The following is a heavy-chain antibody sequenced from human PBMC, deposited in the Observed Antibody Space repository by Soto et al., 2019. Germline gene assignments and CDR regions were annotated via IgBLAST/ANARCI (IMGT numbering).Heavy chain of an antibody. CDR2: ISGSGGST. Sequence: GGSLRLSCAASGFTFSSYAMSWVRQAPGKGLEWVSAISGSGGSTYYADSVKGRFTISRDNSKNTLYLQMNGLRAEDTAVYYCATGGVKYCDFWSGYYDHYYYYGMDVWGQGTTVTVS. CDR1: GFTFSSYA. J-gene: IGHJ6*02. V-gene: IGHV3-23*01. CDR3: ATGGVKYCDFWSGYYDHYYYYGMDV. D-gene: IGHD3-3*01.